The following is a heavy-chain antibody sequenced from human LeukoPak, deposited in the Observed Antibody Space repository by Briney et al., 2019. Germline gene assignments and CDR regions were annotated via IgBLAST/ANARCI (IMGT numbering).Heavy chain of an antibody. J-gene: IGHJ5*02. D-gene: IGHD2-2*01. CDR1: GFTFSSYA. Sequence: GGSLRLSCAASGFTFSSYAMHWVRQAPGKGLEWVAVISYDGSNKYYADSVKGRFTISRDNSKNTLYLQMNSLRAEDTAVYYCARDSTDDSWFDPWGQGTLVTVSS. CDR2: ISYDGSNK. CDR3: ARDSTDDSWFDP. V-gene: IGHV3-30-3*01.